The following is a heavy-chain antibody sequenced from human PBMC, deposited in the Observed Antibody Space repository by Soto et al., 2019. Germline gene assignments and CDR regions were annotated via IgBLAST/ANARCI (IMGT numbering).Heavy chain of an antibody. CDR2: ISAYNGNT. CDR1: GYTFTSYG. V-gene: IGHV1-18*01. CDR3: ARDQATIFGVVIIPVPYYGMDV. D-gene: IGHD3-3*01. Sequence: ASVKVSCKASGYTFTSYGISWVRQAPGQGLEWMGWISAYNGNTNYAQKLQGRVTMTTDTSTSTAYMELRSLRSDDTAVYYCARDQATIFGVVIIPVPYYGMDVWGQGTTVTVSS. J-gene: IGHJ6*02.